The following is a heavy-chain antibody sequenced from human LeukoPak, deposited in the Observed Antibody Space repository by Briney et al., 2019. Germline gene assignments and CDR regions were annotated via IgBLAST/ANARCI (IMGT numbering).Heavy chain of an antibody. J-gene: IGHJ5*02. V-gene: IGHV4-34*01. Sequence: SETLSLTCAVYGGSFSGYYWSWIRQPPGKGLEWIGEINHSGSTNYNPSLKSRVTISVDTSKNQFSLKLSSVTAADTAVYYCATYYYDSSGYYTSPGWFDPWGQGTLVTVSS. CDR3: ATYYYDSSGYYTSPGWFDP. D-gene: IGHD3-22*01. CDR1: GGSFSGYY. CDR2: INHSGST.